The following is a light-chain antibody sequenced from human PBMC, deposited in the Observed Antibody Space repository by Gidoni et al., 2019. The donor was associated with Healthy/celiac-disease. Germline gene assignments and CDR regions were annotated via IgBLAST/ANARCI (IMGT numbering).Light chain of an antibody. Sequence: SYVLTPPHSVSVAPGKTARITCGGNNIGSKSVHWYQQKPGQAPVLVVYDDSDRPSGIPERFSGSNSGNTATLTISRVEAGDEADYYCQVWDSSSDHHYVFGTGTKVTVL. CDR1: NIGSKS. J-gene: IGLJ1*01. CDR2: DDS. CDR3: QVWDSSSDHHYV. V-gene: IGLV3-21*03.